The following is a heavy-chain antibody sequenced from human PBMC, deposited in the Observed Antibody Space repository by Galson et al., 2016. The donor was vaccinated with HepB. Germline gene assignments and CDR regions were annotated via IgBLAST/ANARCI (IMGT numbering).Heavy chain of an antibody. CDR1: GYGFTSYL. CDR3: ARDGLLCTGSSCSLVWFDP. D-gene: IGHD3/OR15-3a*01. V-gene: IGHV1-46*01. J-gene: IGHJ5*02. CDR2: INPKSGST. Sequence: SVKVSCKASGYGFTSYLIHWVRQAPGQGLEWMAMINPKSGSTNYAQKFRGRVTMTRDTPATTVYMELSGLISEDTAMYYCARDGLLCTGSSCSLVWFDPWGQGTLVTVSS.